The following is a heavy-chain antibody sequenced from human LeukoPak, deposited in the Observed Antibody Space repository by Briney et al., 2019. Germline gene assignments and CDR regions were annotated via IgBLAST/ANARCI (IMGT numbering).Heavy chain of an antibody. Sequence: PSETLSLTCAVSGGSISSGGYSWSWIRQPPGKGLEWIGYIYYSGSTYYNPSLKSRVTISVDTSKNQFSLKLSSVTAADTAVCYCATHASSMVRGVAEDYWGQGTLVTVSS. CDR3: ATHASSMVRGVAEDY. D-gene: IGHD3-10*01. J-gene: IGHJ4*02. V-gene: IGHV4-30-4*07. CDR2: IYYSGST. CDR1: GGSISSGGYS.